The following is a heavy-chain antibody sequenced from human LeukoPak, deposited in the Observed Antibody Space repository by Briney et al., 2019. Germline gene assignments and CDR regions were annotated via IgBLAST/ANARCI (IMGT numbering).Heavy chain of an antibody. CDR3: ARFHPMVTYYGMDV. CDR2: ISGSSYYI. D-gene: IGHD5-18*01. CDR1: GFTFSSYT. Sequence: GGSLRLSCAASGFTFSSYTVNWIRQAPGKGLEWVSSISGSSYYIYYADSVRGRFTISRDNAKNSAYLQMSSLKASDTAMYYCARFHPMVTYYGMDVWGQGTTVTVSS. V-gene: IGHV3-21*04. J-gene: IGHJ6*02.